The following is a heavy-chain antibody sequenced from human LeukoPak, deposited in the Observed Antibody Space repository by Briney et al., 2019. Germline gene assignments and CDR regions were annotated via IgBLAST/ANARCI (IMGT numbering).Heavy chain of an antibody. D-gene: IGHD6-13*01. CDR2: INSDGSSI. CDR1: GFTSSNYW. J-gene: IGHJ4*02. Sequence: GGSLRLSCAASGFTSSNYWMHWVRQAPGKGLVWVSRINSDGSSISYVDSVKGRFTISRDNAKNTLYLQMNSLRAEDTAVYYCAEGLIAAAPDYWGQGTLVTVSS. CDR3: AEGLIAAAPDY. V-gene: IGHV3-74*01.